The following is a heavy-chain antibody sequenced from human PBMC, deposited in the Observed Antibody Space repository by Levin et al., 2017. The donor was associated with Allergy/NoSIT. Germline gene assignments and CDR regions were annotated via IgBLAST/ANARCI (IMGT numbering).Heavy chain of an antibody. D-gene: IGHD3-22*01. CDR3: ARERSYYDSSGYYYGGTFQY. Sequence: PSETLSLTCAVYGGSFSGYYWSWIRQPPGKGLEWIGEIKHGGSTNYNPSLKSRVTISVDTSKNQFSLKLSSVTAADTAVYYCARERSYYDSSGYYYGGTFQYWGQGTLVSVSS. CDR2: IKHGGST. J-gene: IGHJ4*02. CDR1: GGSFSGYY. V-gene: IGHV4-34*01.